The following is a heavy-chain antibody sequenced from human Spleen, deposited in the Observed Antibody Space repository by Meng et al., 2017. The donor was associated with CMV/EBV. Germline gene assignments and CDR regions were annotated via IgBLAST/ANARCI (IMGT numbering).Heavy chain of an antibody. CDR1: GFTYSSAW. Sequence: GGSLRLSCAASGFTYSSAWISWFRQAPSKGLEWVGRIKSKTSGETTDFAAPVKGRFTISRDDSKTTVYLQMDGLKTEDTAVYYCARVCDYWGQGSLVTVSS. J-gene: IGHJ4*02. V-gene: IGHV3-15*01. CDR2: IKSKTSGETT. CDR3: ARVCDY.